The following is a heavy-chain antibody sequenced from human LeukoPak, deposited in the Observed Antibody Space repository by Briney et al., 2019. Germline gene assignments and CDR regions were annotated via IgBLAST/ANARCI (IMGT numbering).Heavy chain of an antibody. V-gene: IGHV1-8*01. J-gene: IGHJ4*02. CDR3: ARVGYSSGWTFDY. CDR1: GGTFTSYD. Sequence: ASVKVSCKASGGTFTSYDINWVRQATGQGLEWMGWMNPNSGNTGYAQKFQGRVTMTRNTSISTAYMELSSLRSEDTAVYYCARVGYSSGWTFDYWGQGTLVTVSS. CDR2: MNPNSGNT. D-gene: IGHD6-19*01.